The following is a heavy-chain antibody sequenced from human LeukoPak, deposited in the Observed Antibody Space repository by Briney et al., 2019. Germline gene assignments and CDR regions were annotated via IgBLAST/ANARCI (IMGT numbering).Heavy chain of an antibody. CDR1: AYSFTTYW. D-gene: IGHD2-21*02. CDR2: IYPGDSDT. CDR3: ARSWVTGYGTVLDY. Sequence: GESLKISCKGSAYSFTTYWIGWVRQLPGKGLEWMGIIYPGDSDTRYSPSFQGQVTISADKSISTAYLQWSSLKASDTAIYYCARSWVTGYGTVLDYWGRGTLVTVSS. V-gene: IGHV5-51*01. J-gene: IGHJ4*02.